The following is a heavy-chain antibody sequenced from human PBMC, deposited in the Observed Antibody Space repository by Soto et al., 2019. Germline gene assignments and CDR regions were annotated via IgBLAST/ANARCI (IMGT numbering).Heavy chain of an antibody. D-gene: IGHD3-22*01. CDR2: IYYSGTT. CDR1: GKSNSRYY. V-gene: IGHV4-59*01. Sequence: PSVTLSITLTLSGKSNSRYYWSWIRQPPGKGLEWIGYIYYSGTTNYNPSLKSRVSISVDTSKSQFSLKLTSVTAADTAVYYCARGSYYYDRSGYHYSGFDHWGQGTLLTVSS. J-gene: IGHJ4*02. CDR3: ARGSYYYDRSGYHYSGFDH.